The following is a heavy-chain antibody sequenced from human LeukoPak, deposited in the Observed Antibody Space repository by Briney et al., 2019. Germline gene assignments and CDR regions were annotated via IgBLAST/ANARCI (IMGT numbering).Heavy chain of an antibody. D-gene: IGHD6-13*01. CDR3: ARSRSSWPFDY. Sequence: SETLSLTCTVSGGSISSGGYYWRWIRQHPGKGLERIGYIYYSGNTYYNPSRKSRVTISVDTSKNQFSLKLGSVTAADTAVYFRARSRSSWPFDYWGQGTLVSVSS. V-gene: IGHV4-31*03. CDR2: IYYSGNT. CDR1: GGSISSGGYY. J-gene: IGHJ4*02.